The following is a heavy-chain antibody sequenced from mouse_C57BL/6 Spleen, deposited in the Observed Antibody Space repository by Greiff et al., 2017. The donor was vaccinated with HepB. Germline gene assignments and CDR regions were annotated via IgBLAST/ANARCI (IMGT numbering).Heavy chain of an antibody. CDR2: IYPGDGDT. CDR3: ARKVSLLFDY. Sequence: VKLMESGAELVKPGASVKISCKASGYAFSSYWMNWVKQRPGKGLEWIGQIYPGDGDTNYNGKFKGKATLTADKSSRTAYMQLSGLTSEDSAVYFCARKVSLLFDYWGQGTTLTVSS. J-gene: IGHJ2*01. CDR1: GYAFSSYW. V-gene: IGHV1-80*01. D-gene: IGHD6-2*01.